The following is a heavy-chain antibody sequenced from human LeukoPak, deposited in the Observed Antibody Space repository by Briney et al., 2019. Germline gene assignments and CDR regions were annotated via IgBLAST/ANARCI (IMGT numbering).Heavy chain of an antibody. D-gene: IGHD1-26*01. CDR1: GGSINTYF. J-gene: IGHJ1*01. CDR3: ALALAGSYGGLNFQH. Sequence: SETLSLTCTVSGGSINTYFWSWIRQPPGKGLEWIGYIYYSGSTNYNPSLKGRVTISVDTSKNQFSLELSSVTAADTAVYYRALALAGSYGGLNFQHWGQGTLVTVSS. V-gene: IGHV4-59*12. CDR2: IYYSGST.